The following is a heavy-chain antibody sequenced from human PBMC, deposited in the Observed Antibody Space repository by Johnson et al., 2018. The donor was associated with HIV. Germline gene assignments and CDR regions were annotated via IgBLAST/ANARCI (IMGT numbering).Heavy chain of an antibody. CDR2: ISYDGSNK. CDR1: EFTFSTYG. Sequence: QVQLVESGGGLVQPGGSLRLSCAASEFTFSTYGMHWVRQAPGKGLEWVAVISYDGSNKDYADSVKGRFTISRDNSKNTLYLQMNSLKTEDTAVYYCTTEVMEWELQVGWTRAFDLWGRGTMVTVSS. V-gene: IGHV3-30*03. CDR3: TTEVMEWELQVGWTRAFDL. J-gene: IGHJ3*01. D-gene: IGHD1-26*01.